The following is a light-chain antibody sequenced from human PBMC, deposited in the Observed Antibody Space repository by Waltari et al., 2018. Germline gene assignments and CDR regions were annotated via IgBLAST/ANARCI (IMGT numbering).Light chain of an antibody. CDR1: VLTEKY. CDR3: YAAADNNRV. CDR2: KDT. V-gene: IGLV3-27*01. Sequence: SYELTQPSSVSVSPGQTARITCPGDVLTEKYARWFQQKPGQAPLLVIFKDTERPSGISERFSGSSSGTTVTLTIRGAQVEDEGDYYCYAAADNNRVFGGGTKLTVL. J-gene: IGLJ3*02.